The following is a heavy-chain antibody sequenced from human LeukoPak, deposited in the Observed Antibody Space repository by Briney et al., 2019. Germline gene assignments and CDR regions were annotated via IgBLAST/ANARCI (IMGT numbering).Heavy chain of an antibody. Sequence: ASVKVSCKASGGTFSSYAISWVRQAPGQGLEWMGWINPNSGGTNYAQGFQGRVTMTRDTSISTVYMQLSRLHFDDTAVYYCARDRSVGATDDAFDVWGPGTMVTVSS. CDR3: ARDRSVGATDDAFDV. CDR1: GGTFSSYA. CDR2: INPNSGGT. J-gene: IGHJ3*01. V-gene: IGHV1-2*02. D-gene: IGHD1-26*01.